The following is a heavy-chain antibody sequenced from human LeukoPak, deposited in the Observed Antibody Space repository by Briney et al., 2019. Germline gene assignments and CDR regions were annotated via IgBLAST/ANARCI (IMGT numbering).Heavy chain of an antibody. J-gene: IGHJ4*02. Sequence: SETLCLTCTVSGYPMSSGYHWGWIRHPPGKGLEWIGSIYHGGGTYYNPSLKSRVTVSVDTSKNQFFLKVNSVTAADTAVYHCARGRLDSAMVMVYWGQGTLVTVSS. CDR2: IYHGGGT. V-gene: IGHV4-38-2*02. CDR1: GYPMSSGYH. CDR3: ARGRLDSAMVMVY. D-gene: IGHD5-18*01.